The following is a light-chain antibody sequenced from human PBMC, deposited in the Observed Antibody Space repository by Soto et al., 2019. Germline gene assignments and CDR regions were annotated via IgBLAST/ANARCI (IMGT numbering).Light chain of an antibody. Sequence: LTQPASVSGSPGQSITISCTGTSSDVGAYSYVSWYQQHPGKAPKLMIYDVSNRPSGVSNRFSGSKSGNTASLTISGLQAEDEADYYCSSCRSSSTLYVFVTGTKVTV. J-gene: IGLJ1*01. V-gene: IGLV2-14*01. CDR3: SSCRSSSTLYV. CDR2: DVS. CDR1: SSDVGAYSY.